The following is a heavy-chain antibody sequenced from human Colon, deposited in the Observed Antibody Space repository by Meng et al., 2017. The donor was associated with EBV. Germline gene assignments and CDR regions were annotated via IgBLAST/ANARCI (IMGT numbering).Heavy chain of an antibody. J-gene: IGHJ4*02. CDR1: GDSITTKGYY. V-gene: IGHV4-39*06. CDR2: IFYSGNT. CDR3: ARERGGVTRDFDS. Sequence: RLQVQDAGSGLLKPSETRPLTCRVSGDSITTKGYYWGWIRQSPGKGLEWIGSIFYSGNTDFNPSLKTRVTISVDTSKNQFSLKLSSVTAADTAIYYCARERGGVTRDFDSWGQGALVTVSS. D-gene: IGHD3-16*01.